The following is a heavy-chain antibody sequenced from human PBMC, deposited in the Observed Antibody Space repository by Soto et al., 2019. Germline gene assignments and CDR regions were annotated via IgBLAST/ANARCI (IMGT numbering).Heavy chain of an antibody. J-gene: IGHJ4*02. V-gene: IGHV3-9*01. Sequence: EVQLVESGGGLVQPGRSLRLSCAASGFTFDDYAMHWVRQAPGKGLEWVSGISWNSGSIGYADSVKGRFTISRDNAKNSLYLQMNSLRAEDTALYYCAKDDTYDILTGYPSYWGQGTLVTVSS. CDR3: AKDDTYDILTGYPSY. CDR1: GFTFDDYA. CDR2: ISWNSGSI. D-gene: IGHD3-9*01.